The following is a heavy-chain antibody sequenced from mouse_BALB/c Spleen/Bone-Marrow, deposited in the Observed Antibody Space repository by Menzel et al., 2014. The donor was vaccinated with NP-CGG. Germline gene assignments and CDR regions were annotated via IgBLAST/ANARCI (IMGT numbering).Heavy chain of an antibody. CDR1: GFTFSSFG. D-gene: IGHD2-4*01. CDR2: ISNGSSTI. CDR3: ARKGAMITHYYAMDY. V-gene: IGHV5-17*02. J-gene: IGHJ4*01. Sequence: EVKLMESGGGLVQPGGSRKLSCAASGFTFSSFGMHWVRQAPEKGLEWVAYISNGSSTIYNADTVKGRFTISRDNPKNTLFLQMTSLRSEDTAMYYCARKGAMITHYYAMDYWGQGTSVTVSS.